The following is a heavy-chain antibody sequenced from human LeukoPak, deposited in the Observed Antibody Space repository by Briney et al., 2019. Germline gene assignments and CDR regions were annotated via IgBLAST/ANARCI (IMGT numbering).Heavy chain of an antibody. CDR2: MNPNSGNT. J-gene: IGHJ3*02. CDR1: GYTFRSHD. V-gene: IGHV1-8*01. D-gene: IGHD4-11*01. CDR3: VRGDLPTTVLNDPFNI. Sequence: ASVKVSCTASGYTFRSHDINWVRQAPGQGLEWLGWMNPNSGNTGYAPKFQGRVTMTRVTSINTAYMELTSLRSEDTAVYFCVRGDLPTTVLNDPFNIWGQGTMVTVSS.